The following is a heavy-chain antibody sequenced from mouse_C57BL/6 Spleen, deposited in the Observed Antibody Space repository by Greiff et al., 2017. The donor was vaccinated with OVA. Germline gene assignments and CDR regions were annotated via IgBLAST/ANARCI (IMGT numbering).Heavy chain of an antibody. J-gene: IGHJ3*01. CDR2: IDPSDSYT. Sequence: QVQLQQSGAELVKPGASVKLSCKASGYTFTSYWMQWVKQRPGQGLEWIGEIDPSDSYTNYNQKFKGKATLTVDTSSSTAYMQLSSLTSEDSAVYYCVSYDGAYWGQGTLVTVSA. D-gene: IGHD2-12*01. CDR3: VSYDGAY. CDR1: GYTFTSYW. V-gene: IGHV1-50*01.